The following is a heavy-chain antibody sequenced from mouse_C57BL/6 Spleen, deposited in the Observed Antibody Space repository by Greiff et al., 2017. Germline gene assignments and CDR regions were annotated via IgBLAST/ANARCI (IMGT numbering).Heavy chain of an antibody. CDR2: ISDGGSYT. D-gene: IGHD1-1*01. CDR3: ARDHYYGSSGYYAMDY. V-gene: IGHV5-4*01. Sequence: EVKLMASGGGLVKPGGSLKLSCAASGFTFSSYAMSWVRQTPEKRLEWVATISDGGSYTYYPDNVKGRFTISRDNAKNNLYLQMSHLKSEDTAMYYCARDHYYGSSGYYAMDYWGQGTSVTVSS. CDR1: GFTFSSYA. J-gene: IGHJ4*01.